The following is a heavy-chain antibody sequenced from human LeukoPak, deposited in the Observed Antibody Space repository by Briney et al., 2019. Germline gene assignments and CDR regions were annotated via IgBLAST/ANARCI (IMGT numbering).Heavy chain of an antibody. Sequence: SETLSLTCTVSGGSISSSSYYWGWIRQPPGKGLEWIGSIYYSGSTYYNPSLKSRVTISVDTSKNQFSLKLSSVTAADTAVYYCARRGELPGYYFDYWGQGTLVTVSS. J-gene: IGHJ4*02. CDR3: ARRGELPGYYFDY. CDR1: GGSISSSSYY. CDR2: IYYSGST. D-gene: IGHD1-26*01. V-gene: IGHV4-39*07.